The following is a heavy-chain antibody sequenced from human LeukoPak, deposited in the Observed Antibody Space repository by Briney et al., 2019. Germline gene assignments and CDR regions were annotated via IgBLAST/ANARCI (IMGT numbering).Heavy chain of an antibody. CDR2: ISNSGDAT. J-gene: IGHJ4*02. Sequence: GGSLRLSCAASGNYLMHWVRQVPGKGLVWVSTISNSGDATYYADSVKGRFTISRDNSKNTLYLQMNSLRAEDTAVYYCAKAPPYKKYFDYWGQGTLVTVSS. CDR3: AKAPPYKKYFDY. CDR1: GNYL. D-gene: IGHD1-1*01. V-gene: IGHV3-23*01.